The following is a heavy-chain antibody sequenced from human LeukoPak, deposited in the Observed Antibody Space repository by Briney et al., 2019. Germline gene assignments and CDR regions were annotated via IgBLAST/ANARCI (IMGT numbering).Heavy chain of an antibody. CDR1: GGSISSSAYY. Sequence: PSETLSLTCTFSGGSISSSAYYWGWVRQPPGKGLEWIGSIYYSGSTYYSPSLKSRVTISVDTSKNQFSLKLSSVTAADTALYYCARHGSGFILIPWFDPWGQGTLVTVSS. V-gene: IGHV4-39*01. J-gene: IGHJ5*02. CDR3: ARHGSGFILIPWFDP. D-gene: IGHD3-22*01. CDR2: IYYSGST.